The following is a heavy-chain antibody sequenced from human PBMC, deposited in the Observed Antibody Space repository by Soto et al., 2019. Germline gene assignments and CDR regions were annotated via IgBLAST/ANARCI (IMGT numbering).Heavy chain of an antibody. V-gene: IGHV1-2*02. J-gene: IGHJ6*02. CDR2: INPDSGVT. CDR1: GYTFTSYY. Sequence: QVQLVQSGAEVKKPGASVKVSCKASGYTFTSYYMHWVRQAPGQGLEWMGWINPDSGVTYYPHKFQDRVTMTRDTSNSTAFMEVSRLTSDDTALYYCARDRGVRDVWGQGTTVIVSS. CDR3: ARDRGVRDV. D-gene: IGHD2-8*01.